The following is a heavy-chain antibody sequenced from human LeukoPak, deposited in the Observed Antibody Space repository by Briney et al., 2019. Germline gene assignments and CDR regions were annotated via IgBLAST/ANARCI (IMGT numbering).Heavy chain of an antibody. CDR2: INHSGST. Sequence: SETLSLTCAVSGDSISSSNWWSWVRQPPGKGLEWIGEINHSGSTNYNPSLKSRVTISVDTSKNQFSLKLSSVTAADTAVYYCARPRLDFWSPPRAFDIWGQGTMVTVSS. CDR3: ARPRLDFWSPPRAFDI. CDR1: GDSISSSNW. D-gene: IGHD3-3*01. J-gene: IGHJ3*02. V-gene: IGHV4-4*02.